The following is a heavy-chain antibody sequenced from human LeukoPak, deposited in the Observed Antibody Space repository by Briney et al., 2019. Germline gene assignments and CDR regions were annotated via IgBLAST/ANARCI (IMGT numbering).Heavy chain of an antibody. CDR2: INHRGST. D-gene: IGHD2-15*01. CDR3: ARGSWALHSDF. Sequence: SETLCLTCAVSGGSLSGYYWSWIRQPPGKGLEWIGEINHRGSTNYNPSLTRRITISVDTSKNQFSLNLSSVTAADAAVYDCARGSWALHSDFWGQGTLVTLSP. J-gene: IGHJ4*02. CDR1: GGSLSGYY. V-gene: IGHV4-34*01.